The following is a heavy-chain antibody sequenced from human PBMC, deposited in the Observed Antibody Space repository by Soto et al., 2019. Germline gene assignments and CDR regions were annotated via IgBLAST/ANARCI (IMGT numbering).Heavy chain of an antibody. J-gene: IGHJ3*02. CDR1: GFTFSNAW. CDR2: IKSKTDGGTT. V-gene: IGHV3-15*07. D-gene: IGHD2-2*01. Sequence: PGGSLRLSCAASGFTFSNAWMNWVRQAPGKGLEWVGRIKSKTDGGTTDYAAPVKGRFTISRDDSKNTLYLQMNSLKTEDTAVYYRTSSTRYPHDAFDIWGQGTMVTVSS. CDR3: TSSTRYPHDAFDI.